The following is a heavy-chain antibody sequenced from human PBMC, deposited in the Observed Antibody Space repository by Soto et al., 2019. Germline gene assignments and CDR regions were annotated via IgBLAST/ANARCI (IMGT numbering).Heavy chain of an antibody. D-gene: IGHD6-13*01. Sequence: QVQLVQSGAEVKKPGASVKVSCQASGYTFTTFDINWVRQAAGQGLEWLGWMNPDSGDTYYAQHFQGRVTMTRNTSISTAYREWSSLESEDTAVYFCARGKYSGNWYVKEAFDVWGQGTMVAVSS. CDR1: GYTFTTFD. J-gene: IGHJ3*01. CDR3: ARGKYSGNWYVKEAFDV. V-gene: IGHV1-8*01. CDR2: MNPDSGDT.